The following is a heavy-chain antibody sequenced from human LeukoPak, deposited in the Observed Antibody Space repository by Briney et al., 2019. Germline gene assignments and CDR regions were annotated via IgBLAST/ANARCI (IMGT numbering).Heavy chain of an antibody. CDR2: VSTYNGDT. D-gene: IGHD3-10*01. V-gene: IGHV1-18*01. J-gene: IGHJ3*02. CDR1: GYSFTKNA. CDR3: ARDEFYGSASAGDDGFDM. Sequence: ASVTVSCKASGYSFTKNAMNWVRQAPGQGLEWMGWVSTYNGDTKYAQKFQGRVTMTRDTSTNTAYMELRSLRYDDTGVYYCARDEFYGSASAGDDGFDMWGQGTMVTVSA.